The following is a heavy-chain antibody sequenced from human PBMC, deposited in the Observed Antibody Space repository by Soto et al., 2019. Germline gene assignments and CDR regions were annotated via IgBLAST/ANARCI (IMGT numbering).Heavy chain of an antibody. D-gene: IGHD3-10*01. V-gene: IGHV4-4*07. CDR2: IYSGGST. CDR3: ARGPGGFGDFSLDY. CDR1: GGSISQYY. J-gene: IGHJ4*02. Sequence: QVQLQESGPGLVKPSETLSLSCGVSGGSISQYYWSWIRQPAGKGLEWIGRIYSGGSTNYNPSLGSPVTMSVDTSKNKFCLKLISVTAAATAVYYCARGPGGFGDFSLDYWGQGTLVTVSS.